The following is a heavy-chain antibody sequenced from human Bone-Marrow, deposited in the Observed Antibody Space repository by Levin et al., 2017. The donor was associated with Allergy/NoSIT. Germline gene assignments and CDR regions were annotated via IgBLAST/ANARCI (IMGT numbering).Heavy chain of an antibody. CDR1: GFTFSDYY. J-gene: IGHJ6*02. CDR3: ARSIVATIRAGMDV. D-gene: IGHD5-12*01. CDR2: ISSSGSTI. V-gene: IGHV3-11*01. Sequence: GGSLRLSCAASGFTFSDYYMSWIRQAPGKGLEWVSYISSSGSTIYYADSVKGRFTISRDNAKNSLYLQMNSLRAEDTAVYYCARSIVATIRAGMDVWGQGTTVTVSS.